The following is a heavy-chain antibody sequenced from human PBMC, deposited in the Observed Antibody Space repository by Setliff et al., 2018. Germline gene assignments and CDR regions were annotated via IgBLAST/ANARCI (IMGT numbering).Heavy chain of an antibody. CDR2: LLVLGGPK. J-gene: IGHJ4*02. Sequence: SLLLSFSSSFFPFLLSAMSFFLPSPGPCLALVSSLLVLGGPKFSAASVKGRFTISRDNSKNTLYLQMNSLRGEYSAVYYCTRGGAHCSGGYCYGANWGQGTLVTVSS. D-gene: IGHD2-15*01. CDR1: FFPFLLSA. CDR3: TRGGAHCSGGYCYGAN. V-gene: IGHV3-23*01.